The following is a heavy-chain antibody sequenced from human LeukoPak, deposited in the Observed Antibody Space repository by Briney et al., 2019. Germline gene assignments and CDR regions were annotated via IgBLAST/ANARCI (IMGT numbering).Heavy chain of an antibody. CDR1: GYTFTSYD. D-gene: IGHD3-3*01. J-gene: IGHJ5*02. Sequence: ASVKVSCKASGYTFTSYDINWVRQAPGQGLEWMGWMNPNSGNTGYAQKFQGRVTMTRNTSISTAYMELSSLRSEDTAVYYCAGSYDFWSGYYRGFDPWGQGTLVTVSS. V-gene: IGHV1-8*01. CDR3: AGSYDFWSGYYRGFDP. CDR2: MNPNSGNT.